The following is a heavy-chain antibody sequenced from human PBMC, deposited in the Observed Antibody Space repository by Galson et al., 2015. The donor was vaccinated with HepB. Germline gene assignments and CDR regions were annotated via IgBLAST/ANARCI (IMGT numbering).Heavy chain of an antibody. J-gene: IGHJ2*01. Sequence: LRLSCAASGFTFSSYGMSWVRQAPGKGLEWVSSISSSSSYIYYADSVKGRFTISRDNAKNSLYLQMNSLRAEDTAVYYCARDDLVDIGYFDLWGRGTLVTVSS. CDR3: ARDDLVDIGYFDL. V-gene: IGHV3-21*01. D-gene: IGHD2-2*03. CDR2: ISSSSSYI. CDR1: GFTFSSYG.